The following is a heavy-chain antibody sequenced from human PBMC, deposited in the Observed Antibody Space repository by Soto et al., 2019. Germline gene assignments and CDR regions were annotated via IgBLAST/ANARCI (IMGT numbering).Heavy chain of an antibody. CDR2: LIPIYDEP. Sequence: QVQLVQSGAEVKNPGSSVRVSCKTSGFTFNVYGIHWVRRAPGQGLEWMGGLIPIYDEPNYAQKFQGRVTITADKSTATVYLDLNSLRSEDTDVYFCARVRDPHLDHYGLDVWGQGTTVTVSS. CDR1: GFTFNVYG. CDR3: ARVRDPHLDHYGLDV. V-gene: IGHV1-69*06. J-gene: IGHJ6*02.